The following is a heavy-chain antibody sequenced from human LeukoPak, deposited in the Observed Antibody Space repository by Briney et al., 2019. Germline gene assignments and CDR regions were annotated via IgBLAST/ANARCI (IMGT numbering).Heavy chain of an antibody. CDR1: GGTFSSYA. D-gene: IGHD3-9*01. CDR3: AREGYYDILTGYQYYFDY. CDR2: IIPIFGTA. J-gene: IGHJ4*02. Sequence: GFSVKVSCKASGGTFSSYAISWVRQAPGQGLEWMGGIIPIFGTANYAQKFQGRVTITADKSTSTAYMELSSLRSEDTAVYYCAREGYYDILTGYQYYFDYWGQGTLVTVSS. V-gene: IGHV1-69*06.